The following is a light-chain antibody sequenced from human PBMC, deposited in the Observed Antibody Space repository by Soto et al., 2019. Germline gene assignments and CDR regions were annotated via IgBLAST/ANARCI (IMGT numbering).Light chain of an antibody. CDR2: DND. V-gene: IGLV1-51*01. CDR3: GTWDSGLNVWV. J-gene: IGLJ3*02. Sequence: QSVLTQPPSVSAAPGQKVTISCSVSSSNIGNNYISWYQQFPGTAPKLLIYDNDKRPSGIPDRFSGSKSGTSATLGITGLQTGDEADYYCGTWDSGLNVWVFGGGTQLTVL. CDR1: SSNIGNNY.